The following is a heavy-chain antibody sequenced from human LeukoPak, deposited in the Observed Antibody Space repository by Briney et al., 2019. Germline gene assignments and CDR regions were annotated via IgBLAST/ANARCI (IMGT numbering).Heavy chain of an antibody. J-gene: IGHJ4*02. D-gene: IGHD3-9*01. CDR2: IRYDGSNK. V-gene: IGHV3-30*02. CDR3: AKGDFDWLPGVAY. Sequence: GGSLRLSCAASGFTFSSYGMHWVRQAPGKGLEWVAFIRYDGSNKYYADSVKGRFTISRDNSKNTLYLQMNSLRAEDTAVYYCAKGDFDWLPGVAYWGQGTLVTVSS. CDR1: GFTFSSYG.